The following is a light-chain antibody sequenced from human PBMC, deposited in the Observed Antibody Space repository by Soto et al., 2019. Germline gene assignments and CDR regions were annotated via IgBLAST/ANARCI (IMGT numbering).Light chain of an antibody. CDR3: QQYENLPRFI. V-gene: IGKV1-33*01. J-gene: IGKJ3*01. CDR2: YAS. CDR1: HDIGNY. Sequence: DIQMTQSPSSLSASVGDRVTITCLASHDIGNYLNWYQQKPGKAPKLLIYYASHLETGVSSRFSGSGSGTDFTFTISSLQPEDIATYFCQQYENLPRFIFGPGTKVASK.